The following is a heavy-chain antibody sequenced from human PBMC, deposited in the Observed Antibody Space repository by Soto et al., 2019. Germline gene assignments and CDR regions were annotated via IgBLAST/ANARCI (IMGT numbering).Heavy chain of an antibody. Sequence: GSLRLSCAASGFTISPYNMIWVRQAPGKGLQWVSYISSSNTLYYGDSVRGRFTISRDNAKNSLYLQMNSLRDEDTAVYYCARRPDATIKDISYYYALDVWGQGTTVTVSS. V-gene: IGHV3-48*02. CDR1: GFTISPYN. CDR2: ISSSNTL. D-gene: IGHD2-2*01. CDR3: ARRPDATIKDISYYYALDV. J-gene: IGHJ6*02.